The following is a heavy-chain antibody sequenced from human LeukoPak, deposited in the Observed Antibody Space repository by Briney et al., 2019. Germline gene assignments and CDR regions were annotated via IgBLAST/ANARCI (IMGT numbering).Heavy chain of an antibody. Sequence: GGSLRLSCAASGFTFSSYAMHWVRQAPGKGLEWVAVISYDGSNKYYADSVKGRFTISRDNSKNTLYLQMNSLRAEDTAVYYCVRRIAARQDAFDIWGQGTMVTVSS. CDR3: VRRIAARQDAFDI. J-gene: IGHJ3*02. V-gene: IGHV3-30-3*01. CDR2: ISYDGSNK. D-gene: IGHD6-6*01. CDR1: GFTFSSYA.